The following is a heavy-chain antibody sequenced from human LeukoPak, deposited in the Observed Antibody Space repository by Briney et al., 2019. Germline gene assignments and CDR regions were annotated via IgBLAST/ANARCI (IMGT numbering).Heavy chain of an antibody. V-gene: IGHV1-8*03. CDR3: ARTMVRGGPMTGY. CDR2: TNPNSGNT. CDR1: GYTFTRYD. D-gene: IGHD3-10*01. J-gene: IGHJ4*02. Sequence: ASVKVSCKASGYTFTRYDINWVRQATGQGLEWMGWTNPNSGNTGYAQKFQGRVTITRNTSISTAYMELSSLRSEDTAVYYCARTMVRGGPMTGYWGQGTLVTVSS.